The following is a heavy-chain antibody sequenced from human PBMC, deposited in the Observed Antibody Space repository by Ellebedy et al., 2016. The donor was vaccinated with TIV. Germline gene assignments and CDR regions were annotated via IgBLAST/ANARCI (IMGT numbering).Heavy chain of an antibody. D-gene: IGHD6-19*01. Sequence: GESLKISCAASGFTFSTYAMHWVRQAPGKGLEWVAVISYDGSHKYRADSVKGRFTISRDNSKKTLSLQMNFLRTDDTAVYFRARDGGAVGGTWFDSWGQGNLVTVSS. J-gene: IGHJ5*01. V-gene: IGHV3-30*04. CDR3: ARDGGAVGGTWFDS. CDR1: GFTFSTYA. CDR2: ISYDGSHK.